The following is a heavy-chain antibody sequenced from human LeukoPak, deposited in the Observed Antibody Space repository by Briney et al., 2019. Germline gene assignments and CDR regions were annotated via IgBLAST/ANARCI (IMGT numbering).Heavy chain of an antibody. CDR3: ARGSPGIAAAGVDY. V-gene: IGHV4-39*07. J-gene: IGHJ4*02. Sequence: PSETLSLTCTVSGGSISSSSYYWGWIRQPPGKGLEWIGSIYYSGSTYYNPSLKSRVTISVDTSKNQFSLKLSSVTAADTAVYYCARGSPGIAAAGVDYWGQGTLVTVSS. CDR1: GGSISSSSYY. D-gene: IGHD6-13*01. CDR2: IYYSGST.